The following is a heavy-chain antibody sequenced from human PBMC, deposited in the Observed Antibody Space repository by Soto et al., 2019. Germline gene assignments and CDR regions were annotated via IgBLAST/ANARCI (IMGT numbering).Heavy chain of an antibody. J-gene: IGHJ5*02. Sequence: EVQLVESGGGLVQPGWSLRLSCAASGFTFSNYWMHWVRQAPGKGLVWVSRLNPAGTTITYADSVKGRFTISRDNAQNTLYLQMNSLSAADTAVSSGARVAVGAYWFEHWGQGTLVTVSS. CDR1: GFTFSNYW. D-gene: IGHD1-26*01. CDR2: LNPAGTTI. CDR3: ARVAVGAYWFEH. V-gene: IGHV3-74*01.